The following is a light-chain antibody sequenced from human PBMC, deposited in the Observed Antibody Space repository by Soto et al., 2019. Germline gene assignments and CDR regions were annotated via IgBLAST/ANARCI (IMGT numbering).Light chain of an antibody. J-gene: IGKJ3*01. CDR1: QSVLYSSNNKNY. V-gene: IGKV4-1*01. Sequence: DIVMTQSPDSLAVSLGERATINCKSSQSVLYSSNNKNYLAWYQQKPGQPPKLLIYWASTRESGVPDRFSGSGSGTDFTHNISSLQAEDVAVYYCQQYYSTPVTFGPGTKVDI. CDR3: QQYYSTPVT. CDR2: WAS.